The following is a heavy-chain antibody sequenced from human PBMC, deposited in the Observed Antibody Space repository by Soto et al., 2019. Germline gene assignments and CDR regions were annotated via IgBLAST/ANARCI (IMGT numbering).Heavy chain of an antibody. CDR2: ISAYNGNT. D-gene: IGHD3-9*01. CDR1: GYTFTSYG. CDR3: ARDSPNYDILTGYYLYYFAY. Sequence: ASVKVSCKASGYTFTSYGISWVRQAPGQGLEWMGWISAYNGNTNYAQKLQGRVTMTTDTSTSTAYMELRSLRSDDTAVYYCARDSPNYDILTGYYLYYFAYWGQGSLVTVSS. J-gene: IGHJ4*02. V-gene: IGHV1-18*01.